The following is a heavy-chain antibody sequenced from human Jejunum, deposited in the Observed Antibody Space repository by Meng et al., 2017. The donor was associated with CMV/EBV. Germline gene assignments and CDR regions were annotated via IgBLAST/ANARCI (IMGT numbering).Heavy chain of an antibody. J-gene: IGHJ4*02. Sequence: QVPLLESGPGLVKPSETLSLTCTVSGGSISGYYWNWIRQPAGKGLQWIGRVYMSGSTNYNPSPRSRVAMSVDTSKTQFSLRLTSVTAADTAVYYCARDRMAAPGTFEYWGQGTLVTVSS. D-gene: IGHD6-13*01. CDR1: GGSISGYY. CDR3: ARDRMAAPGTFEY. V-gene: IGHV4-4*07. CDR2: VYMSGST.